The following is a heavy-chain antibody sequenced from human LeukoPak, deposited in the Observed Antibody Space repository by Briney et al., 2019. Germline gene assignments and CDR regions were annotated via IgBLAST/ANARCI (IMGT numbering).Heavy chain of an antibody. CDR1: GLTFSSHW. J-gene: IGHJ4*02. V-gene: IGHV3-53*01. CDR2: IYSGGST. D-gene: IGHD6-19*01. CDR3: AREVGEWLVIDY. Sequence: GGSLRLSCAASGLTFSSHWMHWVRQAPGKGLEWVSVIYSGGSTYYADSVKGRFTISRDNSKNTLYLQMNSLRAEDTAVYYCAREVGEWLVIDYWGQGTLVTVSS.